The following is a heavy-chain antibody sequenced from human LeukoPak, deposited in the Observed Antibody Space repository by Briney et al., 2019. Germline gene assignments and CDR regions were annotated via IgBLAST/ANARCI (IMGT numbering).Heavy chain of an antibody. V-gene: IGHV4-28*01. D-gene: IGHD1-26*01. CDR1: GYSIRSSNW. CDR3: ARTRGGSYFDY. J-gene: IGHJ4*02. Sequence: PSETLSLTCAVSGYSIRSSNWWGWIRQPPGKGLEWIGYIYYSGSTYYNPSLKSRVTMSVDTSKNQFSLKLSSVTAVDTAVYYCARTRGGSYFDYWGQGTLVTVSS. CDR2: IYYSGST.